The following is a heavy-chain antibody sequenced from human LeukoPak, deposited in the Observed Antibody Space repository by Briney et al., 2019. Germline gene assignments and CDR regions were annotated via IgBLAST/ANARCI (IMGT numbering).Heavy chain of an antibody. D-gene: IGHD3-3*01. CDR2: INPSGGST. Sequence: VASVKVSCKASGGTFSSYAISWVRQAPGQGLEWMGIINPSGGSTTYAQKFQGRVTMTRDTSTSTVYMELSSLRSEDTAVYYCARGGYDFWSGSDYWGQGTLVTVSS. J-gene: IGHJ4*02. V-gene: IGHV1-46*01. CDR3: ARGGYDFWSGSDY. CDR1: GGTFSSYA.